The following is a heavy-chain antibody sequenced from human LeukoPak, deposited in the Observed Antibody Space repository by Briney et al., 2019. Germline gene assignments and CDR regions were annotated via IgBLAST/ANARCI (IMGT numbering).Heavy chain of an antibody. CDR1: GFTFSSYA. CDR2: ISGSGGST. V-gene: IGHV3-23*01. Sequence: GGSLRLSCAASGFTFSSYAMSWVRQAPGKGLEWVSAISGSGGSTYYADSVKGRFTISRDNSKNTLYLQMNSLRAEDTAVYYWSPEGGNGVALRDHLYYMDGWGKGTTVTVSS. J-gene: IGHJ6*03. CDR3: SPEGGNGVALRDHLYYMDG. D-gene: IGHD3-3*01.